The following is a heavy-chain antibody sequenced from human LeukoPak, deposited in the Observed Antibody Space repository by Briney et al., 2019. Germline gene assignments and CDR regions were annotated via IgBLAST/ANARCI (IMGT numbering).Heavy chain of an antibody. V-gene: IGHV3-7*01. CDR2: IKQDGSEK. CDR3: ARRLTMIVVGRGYYFDY. D-gene: IGHD3-22*01. J-gene: IGHJ4*02. CDR1: GFTFSSYW. Sequence: GGSLRLSCAASGFTFSSYWMSWVRQAPGKGLEWVANIKQDGSEKYYVDSVKGRFTISRDNAKNSLYLQMNSLRAEDTAVYYGARRLTMIVVGRGYYFDYWGQGTLVTVSS.